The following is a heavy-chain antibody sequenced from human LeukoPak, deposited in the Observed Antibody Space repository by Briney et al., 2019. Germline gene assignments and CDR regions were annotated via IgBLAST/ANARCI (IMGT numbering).Heavy chain of an antibody. J-gene: IGHJ6*02. CDR1: EFDFSSHA. Sequence: GGSLRLSCAASEFDFSSHAMTWVRQAPGKGLEWVSAISISGSKTYYADSVKGRFTISKDNSKNTVYLQMSSLRVDDTAVYYCAKAASSSWPSYYYGMDVWGQGTTVTVSS. V-gene: IGHV3-23*01. CDR3: AKAASSSWPSYYYGMDV. D-gene: IGHD6-13*01. CDR2: ISISGSKT.